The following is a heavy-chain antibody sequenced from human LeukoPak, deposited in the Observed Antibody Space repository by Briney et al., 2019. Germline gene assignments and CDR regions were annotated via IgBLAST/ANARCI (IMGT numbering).Heavy chain of an antibody. CDR2: MNPNSGNT. CDR3: ARGHDWRYYYYYMDV. J-gene: IGHJ6*03. V-gene: IGHV1-8*01. D-gene: IGHD3-9*01. CDR1: GYTFTSYD. Sequence: LWASVKVSCKASGYTFTSYDINWVRQATGQGLEWMGWMNPNSGNTGYAQKFQGRVTMTRNTSISTAYMELSSLRSEDTAVYYCARGHDWRYYYYYMDVWGKGTTVTVSS.